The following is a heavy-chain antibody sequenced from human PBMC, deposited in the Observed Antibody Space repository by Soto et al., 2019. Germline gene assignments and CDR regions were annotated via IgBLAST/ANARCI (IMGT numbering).Heavy chain of an antibody. J-gene: IGHJ4*02. CDR3: ARGYYGDYEVSDY. Sequence: EVQLVESGGGLVQPGGSLRLSCAASGFTFVSYSMNWVRQAPGKGLEWVSYISSSSSTIYYADSVKGRFTISRDNAKNSLYLQMNSLRAEDTAVYYCARGYYGDYEVSDYWGQGTLVTVSP. CDR1: GFTFVSYS. CDR2: ISSSSSTI. D-gene: IGHD3-10*01. V-gene: IGHV3-48*01.